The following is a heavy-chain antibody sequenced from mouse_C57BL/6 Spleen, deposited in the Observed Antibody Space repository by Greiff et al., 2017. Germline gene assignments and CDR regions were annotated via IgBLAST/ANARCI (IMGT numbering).Heavy chain of an antibody. CDR3: AKSSTARWYYFDY. Sequence: QLQQPGAELVKPGASVKVSCKASGYTFTSYWMHWVKQRPGQGLEWIGRIHPSDSDTNYNQKFKGKATLTVDKSSSTAYMQLSSLTSEDSAVYYCAKSSTARWYYFDYWGQGTTLTVSS. J-gene: IGHJ2*01. D-gene: IGHD3-3*01. V-gene: IGHV1-74*01. CDR2: IHPSDSDT. CDR1: GYTFTSYW.